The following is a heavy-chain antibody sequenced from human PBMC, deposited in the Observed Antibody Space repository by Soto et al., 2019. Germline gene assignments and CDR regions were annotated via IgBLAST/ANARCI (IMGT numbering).Heavy chain of an antibody. Sequence: SETLSLTCTFSGGSVSSGSYYWSWIRQPPGKGLEWIGYIYYSGSTNYNPSLKSRVTISVDTSKNQFSLKLSSVTAADTAVYYCARDLAVAGRPKAFDIWGQGTMVTVSS. CDR3: ARDLAVAGRPKAFDI. CDR1: GGSVSSGSYY. CDR2: IYYSGST. D-gene: IGHD6-19*01. V-gene: IGHV4-61*01. J-gene: IGHJ3*02.